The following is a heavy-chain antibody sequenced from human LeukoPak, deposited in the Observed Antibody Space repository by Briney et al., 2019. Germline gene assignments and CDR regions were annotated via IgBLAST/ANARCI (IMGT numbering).Heavy chain of an antibody. J-gene: IGHJ4*02. Sequence: SQTLSLTCAISGDSVSSNSAAWNWIRQSPSRGLEWLGRTYYRSKWYNDYAVSVKSRITINPDTSKNHFSLKLSSVTAADTAVYYCARDFRGGYDFWNGYYTPYYFDYWGQGTLVSVSP. CDR1: GDSVSSNSAA. V-gene: IGHV6-1*01. CDR3: ARDFRGGYDFWNGYYTPYYFDY. CDR2: TYYRSKWYN. D-gene: IGHD3-3*01.